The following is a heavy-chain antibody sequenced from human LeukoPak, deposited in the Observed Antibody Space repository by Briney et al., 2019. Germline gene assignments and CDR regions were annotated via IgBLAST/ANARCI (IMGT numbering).Heavy chain of an antibody. Sequence: GGSLRLSCAASGFTFSTYAMSWVRQAPGKGLEWVSVITNSGGSTYYADSVKGRFTISRDNSKDTLYLQMNSLRAEDTAVYYCAKFKGLEVGTWYFDYWGQGILVTVSS. D-gene: IGHD1-26*01. CDR1: GFTFSTYA. V-gene: IGHV3-23*01. J-gene: IGHJ4*02. CDR2: ITNSGGST. CDR3: AKFKGLEVGTWYFDY.